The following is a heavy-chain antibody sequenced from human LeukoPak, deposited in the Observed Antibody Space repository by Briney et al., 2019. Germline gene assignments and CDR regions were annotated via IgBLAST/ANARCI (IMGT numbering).Heavy chain of an antibody. CDR2: LSYDGRNK. Sequence: LRLCWGSCEITSRRYPMRWVREAPGKGLGLLTVLSYDGRNKYYADSVKGRFTISRDNSKNTLYLQMNSLRAEDTAVYYCAREGWPQFSAVAASYVGAFDIWGQGTMVTVSS. J-gene: IGHJ3*02. V-gene: IGHV3-30*04. CDR1: EITSRRYP. D-gene: IGHD6-19*01. CDR3: AREGWPQFSAVAASYVGAFDI.